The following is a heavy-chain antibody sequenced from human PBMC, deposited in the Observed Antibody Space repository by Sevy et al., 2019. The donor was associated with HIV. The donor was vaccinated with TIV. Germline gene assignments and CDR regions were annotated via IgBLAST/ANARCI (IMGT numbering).Heavy chain of an antibody. CDR3: ARGLAALPGYYYGLDV. D-gene: IGHD6-6*01. Sequence: GSLRLSCAASGFTFSSYAMNWVRQAPGKGLEWVALISYDGNNKYYADSVKGRFTISRDNSKNTLYLQMNSLRGEDTAFSYCARGLAALPGYYYGLDVWGQGTTVTVSS. J-gene: IGHJ6*02. CDR1: GFTFSSYA. V-gene: IGHV3-30*04. CDR2: ISYDGNNK.